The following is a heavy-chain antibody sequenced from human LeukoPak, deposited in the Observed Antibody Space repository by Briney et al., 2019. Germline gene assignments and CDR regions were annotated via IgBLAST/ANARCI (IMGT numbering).Heavy chain of an antibody. CDR1: GFTFSSYG. V-gene: IGHV3-33*01. J-gene: IGHJ4*02. CDR3: ARDRPLYYYDSSGYVDY. Sequence: GGSLRLSCAASGFTFSSYGMHWVRQAPGKGLGWVAVIWYDGSNKYYADSVKGRFTISRDNSKNTLYPQMNSLRAEDTAVYYCARDRPLYYYDSSGYVDYWGQGTLVTVSS. CDR2: IWYDGSNK. D-gene: IGHD3-22*01.